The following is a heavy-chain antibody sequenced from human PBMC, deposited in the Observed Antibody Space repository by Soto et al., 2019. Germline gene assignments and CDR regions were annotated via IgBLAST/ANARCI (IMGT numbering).Heavy chain of an antibody. CDR2: INPNSGGT. V-gene: IGHV1-2*04. Sequence: QVQLVQSGAEVKKPGASVKVSCKASGYTFTGYYMHWVRQAPGQGLEWMGWINPNSGGTNYAQKFQGWVTMTRDTSISTAYMELSRLRSDDTAVYYCARAAPVYSSSWYRSSGMDVWGQGTTVTVSS. D-gene: IGHD6-13*01. J-gene: IGHJ6*02. CDR3: ARAAPVYSSSWYRSSGMDV. CDR1: GYTFTGYY.